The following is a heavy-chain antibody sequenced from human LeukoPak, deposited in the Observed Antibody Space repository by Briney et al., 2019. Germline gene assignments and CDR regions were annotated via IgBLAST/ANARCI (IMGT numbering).Heavy chain of an antibody. CDR2: ISTRSSYI. V-gene: IGHV3-21*04. D-gene: IGHD3-9*01. Sequence: GGSLRLSCAASGFTFSNAWMSWVRQAPGKGLEWVSSISTRSSYIYSADSVKGRFTISRDNAKNSLYLQMNSLRAEDTALYYCAREVRYFDWLLPDLEYYFDYWGQGTLVTVSS. CDR1: GFTFSNAW. CDR3: AREVRYFDWLLPDLEYYFDY. J-gene: IGHJ4*02.